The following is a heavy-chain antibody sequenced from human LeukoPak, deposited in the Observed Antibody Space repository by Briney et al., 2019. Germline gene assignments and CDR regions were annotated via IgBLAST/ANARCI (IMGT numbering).Heavy chain of an antibody. CDR1: GFTFSSYA. D-gene: IGHD3-10*01. CDR2: ISGSGGST. CDR3: AKSSIAMVRGATDY. V-gene: IGHV3-23*01. Sequence: PGGSLRHSCAASGFTFSSYAMSWVRQAPGKGLEWVSAISGSGGSTYYADSVKGRFTISRDNSKNTLYLQMDSLRAEDTAVYYCAKSSIAMVRGATDYWGQGTLVTVSS. J-gene: IGHJ4*02.